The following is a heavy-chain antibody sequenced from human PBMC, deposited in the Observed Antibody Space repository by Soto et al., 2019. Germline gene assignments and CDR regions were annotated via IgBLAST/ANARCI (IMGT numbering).Heavy chain of an antibody. J-gene: IGHJ4*02. D-gene: IGHD3-22*01. Sequence: QVQLQESGPGLVKPSETLSLTCTVSGGSVSSGSYYWSWIRQPPGKGLEWIGYIYYSGSTNYNPSLKSRVTISVDTSKNQFSLKLSSVTAADTAVYYCARGKYYYDSSGYYETATDYWGQGTLVTVSS. CDR2: IYYSGST. CDR3: ARGKYYYDSSGYYETATDY. V-gene: IGHV4-61*01. CDR1: GGSVSSGSYY.